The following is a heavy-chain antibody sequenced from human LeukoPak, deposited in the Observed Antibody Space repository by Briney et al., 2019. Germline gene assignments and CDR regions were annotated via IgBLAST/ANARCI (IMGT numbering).Heavy chain of an antibody. CDR1: GFTFSTYW. Sequence: GSLRLSCVASGFTFSTYWMHWVRQAPGKGLVWVSRINDDGSRAEYADSVKGRFTISRDNAKNTLYLQMNSLRAEDTAVYYCARSLFGFGESRDDYWGQGTLVTVSS. V-gene: IGHV3-74*01. J-gene: IGHJ4*02. D-gene: IGHD3-10*01. CDR3: ARSLFGFGESRDDY. CDR2: INDDGSRA.